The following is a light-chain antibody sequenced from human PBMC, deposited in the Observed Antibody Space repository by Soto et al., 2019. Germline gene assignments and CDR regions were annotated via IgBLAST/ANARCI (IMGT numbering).Light chain of an antibody. CDR2: GAS. CDR3: QQYGTSIT. Sequence: EIVLTQSPGTLSLSPGERATLSCRASQSVSSSYLAWYQQKPGQAPRLLIYGASSRATDIPDRFSGSGSGADFTLTISRLEPEDFAVYYCQQYGTSITFGQGTRLEIK. V-gene: IGKV3-20*01. J-gene: IGKJ5*01. CDR1: QSVSSSY.